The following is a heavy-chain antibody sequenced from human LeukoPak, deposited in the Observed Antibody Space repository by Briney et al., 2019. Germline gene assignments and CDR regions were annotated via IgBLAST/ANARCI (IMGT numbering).Heavy chain of an antibody. J-gene: IGHJ6*04. CDR1: GGSFSGYY. CDR3: ARGNPTLDIVATTYYYYGMDV. D-gene: IGHD5-12*01. Sequence: SETLSLTCAVYGGSFSGYYWSWIRQPPGKGLEWIGEINHSGSTNYNPSLKSRVTISVDTSKNQFSLKLSPVTAADTAVYYCARGNPTLDIVATTYYYYGMDVWGKGTTVTVSS. CDR2: INHSGST. V-gene: IGHV4-34*01.